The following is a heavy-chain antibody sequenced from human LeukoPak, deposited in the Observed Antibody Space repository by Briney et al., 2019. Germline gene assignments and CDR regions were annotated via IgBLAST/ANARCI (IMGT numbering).Heavy chain of an antibody. CDR1: RFTFSSYE. J-gene: IGHJ6*02. Sequence: PGGSLRLSCAASRFTFSSYEMNWVRQAPGKGLEWVSYIDNSGRSIYYADSVMGRFTVSRDNAENSLYLQMNSLRAEDTAVYYCARDPYYYDSSGPPTDGMDVWGQGTTVTVSS. D-gene: IGHD3-22*01. CDR2: IDNSGRSI. V-gene: IGHV3-48*03. CDR3: ARDPYYYDSSGPPTDGMDV.